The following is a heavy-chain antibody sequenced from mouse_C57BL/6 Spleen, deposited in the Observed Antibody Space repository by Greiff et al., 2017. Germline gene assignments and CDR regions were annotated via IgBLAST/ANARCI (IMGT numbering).Heavy chain of an antibody. V-gene: IGHV10-1*01. CDR3: VRHSNYGAMDY. J-gene: IGHJ4*01. CDR1: GFSFNTYA. D-gene: IGHD2-5*01. Sequence: EVKLVESGGGLVQPKGSLKLSCAASGFSFNTYAMNWVRQAPGKGLEWVARIRSKSNNYATYYADSVKDRFTISRDDSESMLYLQMNNLKTEDTAMYYCVRHSNYGAMDYWGQGTSVTVSS. CDR2: IRSKSNNYAT.